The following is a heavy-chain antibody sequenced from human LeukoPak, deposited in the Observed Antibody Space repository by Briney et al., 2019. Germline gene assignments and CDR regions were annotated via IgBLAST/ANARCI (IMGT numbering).Heavy chain of an antibody. J-gene: IGHJ4*02. D-gene: IGHD5-12*01. CDR3: ARGPSGYHNP. Sequence: PGGSLRLSCAASGFTFSNAWMSWVRQAPGKWLEWVGRIKSKTDGGTTDYAAPVKGRFTISRDDSKNTLYLQMNSLRAEDTAVYYCARGPSGYHNPGGQGTLVTVSS. CDR2: IKSKTDGGTT. V-gene: IGHV3-15*01. CDR1: GFTFSNAW.